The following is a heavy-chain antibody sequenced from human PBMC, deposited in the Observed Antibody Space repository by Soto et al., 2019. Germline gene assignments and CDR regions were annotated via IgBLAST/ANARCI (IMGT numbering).Heavy chain of an antibody. J-gene: IGHJ3*02. CDR3: ARDSVSTTMIVVGHLAFDI. CDR1: GFTFHDYA. D-gene: IGHD3-22*01. V-gene: IGHV3-23*01. CDR2: IAFTGSAT. Sequence: PGGSLRLSCATSGFTFHDYAMSWVRQAPGKGLEWVSAIAFTGSATYYADSVKGRFTISRDNSKNIVYLQMNSLRVDDTALYYCARDSVSTTMIVVGHLAFDIWGQGTMVTVSS.